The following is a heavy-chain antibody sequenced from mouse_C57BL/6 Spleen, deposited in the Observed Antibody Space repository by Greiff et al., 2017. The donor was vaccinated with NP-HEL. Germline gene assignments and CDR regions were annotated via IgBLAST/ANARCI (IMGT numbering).Heavy chain of an antibody. CDR2: IDPSDSYT. D-gene: IGHD4-1*01. V-gene: IGHV1-50*01. Sequence: QVQLQQPGAELVKPGASVKLSCKASGYTFTSYWMQWVKQRPGQGLEWIGGIDPSDSYTNYNQKFKGKATLTVDTSSSTAYMQLSSLTSEDSAVYYCARRGTGTFFDYWGQGTTLTVSS. CDR1: GYTFTSYW. CDR3: ARRGTGTFFDY. J-gene: IGHJ2*01.